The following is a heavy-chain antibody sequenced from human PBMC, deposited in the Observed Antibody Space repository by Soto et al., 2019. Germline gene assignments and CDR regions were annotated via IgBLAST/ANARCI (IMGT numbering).Heavy chain of an antibody. CDR1: GGSISTVGYF. D-gene: IGHD3-16*01. V-gene: IGHV4-31*03. CDR3: ASPPPLGHYVDYGMEV. J-gene: IGHJ6*02. CDR2: IYYSGNT. Sequence: QVQLQESGPGLVKPSQTLSLTCSVTGGSISTVGYFWSWIRQHPGKGLEWIGSIYYSGNTYHNPSLKSRVSISVDTSENQFSLKLNSVTAADTAAYYCASPPPLGHYVDYGMEVWGRGTPVTVSS.